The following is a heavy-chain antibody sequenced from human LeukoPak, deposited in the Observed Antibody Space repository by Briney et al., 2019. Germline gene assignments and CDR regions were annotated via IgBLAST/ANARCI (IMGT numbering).Heavy chain of an antibody. D-gene: IGHD2-15*01. CDR2: FYVGGAT. Sequence: GGSLRLSCAVSGFSVTNNYMSWVRQAPGKGLEWVSVFYVGGATYYADSVKGRFTISRDNSENTLYLQMKSLRAEDTAVYYCAKPPMVAAQFAEYFQHWGQGTLVTVSS. V-gene: IGHV3-53*01. CDR1: GFSVTNNY. J-gene: IGHJ1*01. CDR3: AKPPMVAAQFAEYFQH.